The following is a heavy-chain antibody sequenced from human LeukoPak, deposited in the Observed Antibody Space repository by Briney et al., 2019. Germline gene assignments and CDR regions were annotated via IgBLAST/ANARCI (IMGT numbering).Heavy chain of an antibody. V-gene: IGHV2-70*01. J-gene: IGHJ4*02. Sequence: SGPTLVHPTQPLTLTCTFSGFSLRTSGMCVSWIRQPPVKALEWPAHIDWDEDKYYITSLKTRLTISKDTSKNQVVLTMTNMDPVDTATYYCARSLSGSLRYFDYWGQGTLVTVSS. CDR3: ARSLSGSLRYFDY. CDR1: GFSLRTSGMC. D-gene: IGHD1-26*01. CDR2: IDWDEDK.